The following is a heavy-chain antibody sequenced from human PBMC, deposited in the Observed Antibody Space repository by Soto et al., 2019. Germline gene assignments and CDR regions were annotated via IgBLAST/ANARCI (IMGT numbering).Heavy chain of an antibody. CDR2: VYYNGST. J-gene: IGHJ4*01. D-gene: IGHD6-13*01. CDR1: GDSMSLYY. CDR3: ARHYSSAWYKVDF. Sequence: SETLSLTCTVSGDSMSLYYWSWIRLPPGKGLEWIGYVYYNGSTNYNPSLKGRVTMSVDTSENQFSLKLNSVTAADTAMYYCARHYSSAWYKVDFWGQGTLVTVSS. V-gene: IGHV4-59*08.